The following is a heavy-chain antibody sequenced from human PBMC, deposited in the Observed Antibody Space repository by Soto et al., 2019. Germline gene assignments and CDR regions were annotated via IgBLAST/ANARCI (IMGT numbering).Heavy chain of an antibody. D-gene: IGHD2-2*01. CDR3: AKCGLSNTCGPTGFDP. Sequence: GGPLRLSCAASGFTFSNYAMTWVRQAPGKGREYVSSITGSGGFTYYADSVKGRFTISRDNSKNTLYVQMNSLRVEDTAIYYCAKCGLSNTCGPTGFDPWGQGTLVTVSS. CDR2: ITGSGGFT. CDR1: GFTFSNYA. J-gene: IGHJ5*02. V-gene: IGHV3-23*01.